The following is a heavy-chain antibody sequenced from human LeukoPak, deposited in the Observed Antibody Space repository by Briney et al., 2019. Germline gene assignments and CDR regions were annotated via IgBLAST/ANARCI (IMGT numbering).Heavy chain of an antibody. CDR1: GFTFSRYW. Sequence: GGSLRLSCAASGFTFSRYWMSWVRQAPGKGLEWVANINQDGSETYYVDSVEGRFTISRDNAKNSLFLQMSSLRAEDTAVYFCSGDPGDYWGQGTLVTVSS. CDR2: INQDGSET. CDR3: SGDPGDY. V-gene: IGHV3-7*04. D-gene: IGHD7-27*01. J-gene: IGHJ4*02.